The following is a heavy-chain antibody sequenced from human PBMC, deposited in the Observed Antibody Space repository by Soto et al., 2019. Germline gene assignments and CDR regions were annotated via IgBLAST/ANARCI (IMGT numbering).Heavy chain of an antibody. CDR1: GYTLSTHW. Sequence: PVGSLKISFQCSGYTLSTHWIALVRQMPGKGLEWMGIIYPGDSDTRYSPSFQGQVTISADKSFSTDYLQWSSLKASETAIYLCERLELPGIDHRGQGNPVTVYS. D-gene: IGHD1-1*01. J-gene: IGHJ5*02. CDR3: ERLELPGIDH. V-gene: IGHV5-51*01. CDR2: IYPGDSDT.